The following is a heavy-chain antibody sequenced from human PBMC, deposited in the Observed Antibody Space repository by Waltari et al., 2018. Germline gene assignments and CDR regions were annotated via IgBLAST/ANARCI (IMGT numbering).Heavy chain of an antibody. J-gene: IGHJ2*01. D-gene: IGHD6-19*01. CDR1: GYSFSSGYY. Sequence: QVQLQESGAGLVKPSETLSLPCAVSGYSFSSGYYWGWIRQPPGKGLEWIGSIYHSGSTYYNPSIRSLITISVETSKNQFFLSLGAVTAADTAEYYCARRISVQWLSYFDLWGRGTLVIVSS. V-gene: IGHV4-38-2*01. CDR2: IYHSGST. CDR3: ARRISVQWLSYFDL.